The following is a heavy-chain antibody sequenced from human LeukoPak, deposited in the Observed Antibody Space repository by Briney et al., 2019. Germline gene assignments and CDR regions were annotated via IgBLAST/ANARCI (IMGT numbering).Heavy chain of an antibody. CDR3: ARSRRSSWCYFDY. Sequence: PGRSLRLSCAASGFTFSSYAMHWVRQAPGKGLEWVAVISYDGSNKYYADSVKGRFTISRDNSKNTLYLQMNSLRAEDTAVYYCARSRRSSWCYFDYWGQGTLVTVSS. V-gene: IGHV3-30-3*01. J-gene: IGHJ4*02. CDR2: ISYDGSNK. D-gene: IGHD6-13*01. CDR1: GFTFSSYA.